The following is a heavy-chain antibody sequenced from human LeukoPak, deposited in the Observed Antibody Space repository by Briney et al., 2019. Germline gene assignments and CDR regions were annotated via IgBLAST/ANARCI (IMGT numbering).Heavy chain of an antibody. D-gene: IGHD6-6*01. J-gene: IGHJ4*02. CDR1: GFTFRSYS. Sequence: GVSLRLSCAASGFTFRSYSMNWVRQAQGKGLEWVSSISSSSSYIYYADSVKGRFTISRDNAKNSLYLQMNSLRAEDTAVYYCASSPTLYSSSWYFDYWGQGTLVTVSS. V-gene: IGHV3-21*01. CDR3: ASSPTLYSSSWYFDY. CDR2: ISSSSSYI.